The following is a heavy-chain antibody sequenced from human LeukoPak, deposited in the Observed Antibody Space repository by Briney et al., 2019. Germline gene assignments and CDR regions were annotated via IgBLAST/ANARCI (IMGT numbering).Heavy chain of an antibody. Sequence: GESLKISCKGSGYSFTTYWIGWVRQVPGKGLEWLGMIYPDDSDTRYSPSFQGQVTISADKSISTAYLQWSSLRASDTTMYYCARQSSTWEVDYWGQGSLVTVSS. D-gene: IGHD6-13*01. CDR2: IYPDDSDT. J-gene: IGHJ4*02. CDR3: ARQSSTWEVDY. CDR1: GYSFTTYW. V-gene: IGHV5-51*01.